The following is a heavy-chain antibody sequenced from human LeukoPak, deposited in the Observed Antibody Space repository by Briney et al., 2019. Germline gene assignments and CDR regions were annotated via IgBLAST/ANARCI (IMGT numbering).Heavy chain of an antibody. CDR3: ARDAPRSGKVDY. CDR1: GGSISSYY. D-gene: IGHD2-15*01. V-gene: IGHV4-30-4*08. CDR2: IYYSGST. Sequence: SETLSLTCTVSGGSISSYYWSWIRQPPGKGLEWIGYIYYSGSTYYNPSLKSRVTISVDTSKNQFSLKLSPVTAADMAVYYCARDAPRSGKVDYWGQGTLVTVSS. J-gene: IGHJ4*02.